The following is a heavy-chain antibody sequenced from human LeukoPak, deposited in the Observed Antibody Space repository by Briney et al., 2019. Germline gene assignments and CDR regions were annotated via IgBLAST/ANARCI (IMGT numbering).Heavy chain of an antibody. CDR1: GFTFSSYS. CDR2: ISSSSSYI. V-gene: IGHV3-21*01. J-gene: IGHJ4*02. D-gene: IGHD5-12*01. CDR3: ARARGYSGYEDY. Sequence: GGSLRLSCAASGFTFSSYSMNWVRQAPGKGLEWVSSISSSSSYIYYADSVKGRFTISRDNAKNSLYLQMNSLRAEDTAVYYCARARGYSGYEDYWGQGTLVTVSS.